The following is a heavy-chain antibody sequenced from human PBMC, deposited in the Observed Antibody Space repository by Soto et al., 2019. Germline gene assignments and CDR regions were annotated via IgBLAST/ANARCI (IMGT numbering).Heavy chain of an antibody. CDR2: IYYSGST. J-gene: IGHJ4*02. V-gene: IGHV4-39*01. CDR3: ARLQITFGGVIVGRPPGIFDY. D-gene: IGHD3-16*02. CDR1: GGSISSSSYY. Sequence: SETLSLTCTVSGGSISSSSYYWGWIRQPPGKGLEWIGSIYYSGSTYYNPSLKSRVTISVDTSKNQFSLKLSSVTAADTAVYYCARLQITFGGVIVGRPPGIFDYWGQGTLVTVSS.